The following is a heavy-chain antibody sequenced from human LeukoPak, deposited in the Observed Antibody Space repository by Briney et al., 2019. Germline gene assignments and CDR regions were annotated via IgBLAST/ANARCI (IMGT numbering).Heavy chain of an antibody. CDR1: GFTFSNYW. CDR2: IKQDESEK. CDR3: ARKRMPWGSLRGGYFDY. D-gene: IGHD2-15*01. J-gene: IGHJ4*02. V-gene: IGHV3-7*03. Sequence: GGSLRLSCAASGFTFSNYWMTWVRQAPGKGLEWVAYIKQDESEKYYVDSVTGRFTISRDNAKNSLYLQMNSLRAEDTAVYYCARKRMPWGSLRGGYFDYWGQGTLVTVSS.